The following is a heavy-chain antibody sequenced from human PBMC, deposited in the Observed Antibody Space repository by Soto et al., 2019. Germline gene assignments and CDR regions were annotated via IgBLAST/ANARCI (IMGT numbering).Heavy chain of an antibody. CDR2: ISSTTNYI. J-gene: IGHJ4*02. CDR3: ARESEDLTSNFDY. CDR1: GFTFSRYS. V-gene: IGHV3-21*01. Sequence: EVQLVESGGGLVRPGGSLRLSCAASGFTFSRYSMNWVRQAPGKGLEWVSSISSTTNYIYYAESMKGRFTVSRDNAKNSVYLDMNSLSAEDTAVHYCARESEDLTSNFDYWGQGTLVTVSS.